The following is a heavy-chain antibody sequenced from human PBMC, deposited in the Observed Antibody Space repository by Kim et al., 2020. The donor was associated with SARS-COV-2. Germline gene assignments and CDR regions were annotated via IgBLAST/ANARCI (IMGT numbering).Heavy chain of an antibody. J-gene: IGHJ4*02. CDR3: ARETYDTGSGDY. CDR1: GGSVSSGSYY. D-gene: IGHD3-22*01. CDR2: IYYSGST. Sequence: SETLSLTCTVSGGSVSSGSYYWSWIRQPPGKGLEWIGYIYYSGSTNYNPSLKSRVTISVDTSKNQFSLKLSSVTAADTAVYYCARETYDTGSGDYWGQGTLVTVSS. V-gene: IGHV4-61*01.